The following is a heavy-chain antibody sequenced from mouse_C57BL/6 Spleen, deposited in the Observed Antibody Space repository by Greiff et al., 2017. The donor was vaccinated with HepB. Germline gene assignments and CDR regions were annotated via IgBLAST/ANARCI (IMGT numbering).Heavy chain of an antibody. CDR3: TRSIYYEYNQGFAY. Sequence: SGTVLARPGASVKMSCKTSGYTFTSYWMHWVKQRPGQGLVWIGAIYPGNSDTSYNQKFKGKAKLTAVTSASTAYMELSSLTNEDSAVYYCTRSIYYEYNQGFAYWGQGTLVTVSA. CDR1: GYTFTSYW. D-gene: IGHD2-4*01. CDR2: IYPGNSDT. V-gene: IGHV1-5*01. J-gene: IGHJ3*01.